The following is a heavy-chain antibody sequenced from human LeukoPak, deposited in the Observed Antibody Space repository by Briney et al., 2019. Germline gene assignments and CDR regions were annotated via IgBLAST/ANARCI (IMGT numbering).Heavy chain of an antibody. J-gene: IGHJ4*02. V-gene: IGHV3-23*01. Sequence: GGSLRLSCAASGFTFSSYAMSWVRQAPGKGLEWVSAISGSGGSTYYADSVKGRFTISRDNSKNTLYLQMNSLRAEDTAVYYCAKARQGVGATTDFDYWGQGTLVIVSS. CDR2: ISGSGGST. D-gene: IGHD1-26*01. CDR3: AKARQGVGATTDFDY. CDR1: GFTFSSYA.